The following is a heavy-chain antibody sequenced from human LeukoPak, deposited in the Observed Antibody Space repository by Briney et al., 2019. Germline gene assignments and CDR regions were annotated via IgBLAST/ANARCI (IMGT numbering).Heavy chain of an antibody. Sequence: PSETLSLTCTVSGGSISSYYWSWIRQPPGKGLEWIGYIYYSGSTNYNPSLKSRVTISADMSRNQLSLRLTSVTAADTAVYYCARRTFGLLYFDSWGQGTLVIVSS. D-gene: IGHD3-16*01. CDR1: GGSISSYY. CDR3: ARRTFGLLYFDS. J-gene: IGHJ4*02. V-gene: IGHV4-59*08. CDR2: IYYSGST.